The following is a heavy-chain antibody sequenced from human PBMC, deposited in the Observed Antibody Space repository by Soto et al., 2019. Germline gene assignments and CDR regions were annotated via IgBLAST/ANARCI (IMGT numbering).Heavy chain of an antibody. CDR3: ARRVDSSGWYAYFDY. CDR1: GGSISGSSYC. D-gene: IGHD6-19*01. V-gene: IGHV4-39*01. J-gene: IGHJ4*02. Sequence: SETLSLTCTVSGGSISGSSYCWGWIRQPPGKGLEWIGSIYYSGSTYYNPSLKSRVTISVDTSKNQFSLKLSSVTAADTAVYYCARRVDSSGWYAYFDYWGQGTLVTVSS. CDR2: IYYSGST.